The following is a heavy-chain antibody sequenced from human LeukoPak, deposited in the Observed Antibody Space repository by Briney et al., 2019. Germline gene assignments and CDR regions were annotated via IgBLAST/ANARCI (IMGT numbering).Heavy chain of an antibody. CDR1: GFTFTNSA. J-gene: IGHJ4*02. D-gene: IGHD5-24*01. CDR3: AAAPIEMQQRGFDY. V-gene: IGHV1-58*02. CDR2: IVVASGNI. Sequence: SVTVSFKASGFTFTNSAMQWVRQARGQRLEGIGWIVVASGNIKYAQKFQERVTITRDMSTSTAYMELSSLSPDDTAVYYCAAAPIEMQQRGFDYWGQGTLVTATS.